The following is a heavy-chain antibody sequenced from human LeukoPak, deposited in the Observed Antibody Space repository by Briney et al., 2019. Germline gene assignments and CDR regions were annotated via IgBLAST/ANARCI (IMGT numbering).Heavy chain of an antibody. CDR2: IYYSGST. J-gene: IGHJ6*03. CDR3: ASISGTLQPRYYYYYMDV. V-gene: IGHV4-39*07. D-gene: IGHD3-10*01. CDR1: GGSISSSSYY. Sequence: NPSETLSLTCTVSGGSISSSSYYWGWIRQPPGKGLEWIGSIYYSGSTYYNPPLKSRVTISVDTSKNQFSLKLSSVTAADTAVYYCASISGTLQPRYYYYYMDVWGKGTTVTVSS.